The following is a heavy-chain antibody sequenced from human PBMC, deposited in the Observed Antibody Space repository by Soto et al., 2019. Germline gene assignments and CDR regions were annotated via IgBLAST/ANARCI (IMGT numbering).Heavy chain of an antibody. CDR2: INPNGGST. Sequence: TFTNYYIHWVRQAPGQGLEWMAIINPNGGSTNYAQKFQGRVTLTRDTSTSTVYMDLSSLKSEDTAVYYCARGLAAGDYWGQGTLVTVSS. CDR1: TFTNYY. V-gene: IGHV1-46*01. D-gene: IGHD6-13*01. J-gene: IGHJ4*02. CDR3: ARGLAAGDY.